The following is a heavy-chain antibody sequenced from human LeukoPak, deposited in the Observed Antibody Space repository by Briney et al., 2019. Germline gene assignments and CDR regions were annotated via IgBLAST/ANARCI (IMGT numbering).Heavy chain of an antibody. J-gene: IGHJ4*02. D-gene: IGHD3-10*01. Sequence: AAVKVSCKASGYTFTGYHMHWVRQAPGHGLEWMGWINPNMGGTNFAQKFQGRVTMTSDTSISTAYMELIRLRSDDTAVYYCARDRGSGSPDYWGQGTLVTVSS. CDR3: ARDRGSGSPDY. CDR1: GYTFTGYH. CDR2: INPNMGGT. V-gene: IGHV1-2*02.